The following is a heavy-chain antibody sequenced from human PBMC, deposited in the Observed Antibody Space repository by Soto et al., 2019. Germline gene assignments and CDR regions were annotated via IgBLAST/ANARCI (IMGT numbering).Heavy chain of an antibody. CDR1: GFTFSSYA. CDR3: AKDYVPPLGYCSGGSCYSGLDAFDI. V-gene: IGHV3-23*01. Sequence: HPGGSLRLSCAASGFTFSSYAMSWVRQAPGKGLEWVSAISGSGGSTYYADSVKGRFTISRDNSKNTLYLQMNSLRAEDTAVYYCAKDYVPPLGYCSGGSCYSGLDAFDIWGQGTMVTVSS. J-gene: IGHJ3*02. D-gene: IGHD2-15*01. CDR2: ISGSGGST.